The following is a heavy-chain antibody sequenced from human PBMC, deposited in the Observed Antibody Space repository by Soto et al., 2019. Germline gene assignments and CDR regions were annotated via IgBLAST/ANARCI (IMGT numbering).Heavy chain of an antibody. Sequence: ASVKVSCKASGYTFASYYMRWVRQAPGQGLEWMGIINPSGGSTSYAQKFQGRVTMTRDTSTSTVYMELSSLRSEDTAVYYCARADYDYVWGSYANPSVDVWGQGTTVTVSS. CDR2: INPSGGST. J-gene: IGHJ6*02. CDR3: ARADYDYVWGSYANPSVDV. V-gene: IGHV1-46*01. CDR1: GYTFASYY. D-gene: IGHD3-16*01.